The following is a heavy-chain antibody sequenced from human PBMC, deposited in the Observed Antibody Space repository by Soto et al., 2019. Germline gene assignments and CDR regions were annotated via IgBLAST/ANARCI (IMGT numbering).Heavy chain of an antibody. CDR3: ANVPIWCSSTSCYTEGFDY. Sequence: SLRFSCTASGFTFSDYAMSWVRQPPGKGLEWVSVISAGGSTYYADSVKGRFTVSRANSKNTLYLQMNSLRAEDTAVYYCANVPIWCSSTSCYTEGFDYWGQGTLVTVSS. J-gene: IGHJ4*02. CDR2: ISAGGST. D-gene: IGHD2-2*02. CDR1: GFTFSDYA. V-gene: IGHV3-23*01.